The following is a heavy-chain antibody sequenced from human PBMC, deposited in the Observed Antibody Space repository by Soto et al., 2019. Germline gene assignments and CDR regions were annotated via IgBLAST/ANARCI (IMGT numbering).Heavy chain of an antibody. CDR2: INHSGIT. V-gene: IGHV4-34*01. CDR1: GGSFSGYY. D-gene: IGHD4-17*01. Sequence: SETLSLTCAVYGGSFSGYYWSWILQPPGKGLEWIGEINHSGITDYNPSLKSRVTISVDTSKNQFSLKLSSVTAADTAVYYCARVSRPAVTGEDFAPRGQGTLVTVSS. CDR3: ARVSRPAVTGEDFAP. J-gene: IGHJ5*02.